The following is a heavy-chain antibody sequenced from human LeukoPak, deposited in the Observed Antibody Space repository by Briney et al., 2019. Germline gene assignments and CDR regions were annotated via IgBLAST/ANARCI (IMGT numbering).Heavy chain of an antibody. CDR1: GFTFSSYA. J-gene: IGHJ6*03. Sequence: PGGSLRLSCAASGFTFSSYAMSWVRQAPGKGLEWVSAISGSGGSTYYADSVKGRSTISRDNSKNTLSLQMNSLKAEDTAVYYCAKDRYLGSGYIYYYYMDVWGKGTTVTISS. CDR3: AKDRYLGSGYIYYYYMDV. CDR2: ISGSGGST. D-gene: IGHD3-22*01. V-gene: IGHV3-23*01.